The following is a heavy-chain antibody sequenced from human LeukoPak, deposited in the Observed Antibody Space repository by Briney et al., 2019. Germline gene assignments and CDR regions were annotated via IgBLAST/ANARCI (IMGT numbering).Heavy chain of an antibody. CDR1: GFTFSSYS. CDR2: ISGSSSYI. CDR3: ARDNGDYAHPVDY. V-gene: IGHV3-21*01. Sequence: GGSLRLSCAASGFTFSSYSMNWVRQAPGKGLEWVSSISGSSSYIYYADSVKGRFTISRDNAKNSLYLQMNSLRAEDTAVYYCARDNGDYAHPVDYWGQGTLVTVSS. D-gene: IGHD4-17*01. J-gene: IGHJ4*02.